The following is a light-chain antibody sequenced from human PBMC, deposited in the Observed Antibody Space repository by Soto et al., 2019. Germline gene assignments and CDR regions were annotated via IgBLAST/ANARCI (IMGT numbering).Light chain of an antibody. V-gene: IGKV1-17*01. CDR2: AAS. J-gene: IGKJ1*01. CDR3: LQHNTYPWT. Sequence: DIQMTQSPSSLSASVGDRVTITCRASLAIRIDLGWYQQKPGKAPKRLIYAASSLQSGVPSRFSGSGAGTEFTLTISSMQPEDFATYYWLQHNTYPWTFGQGAKVEIK. CDR1: LAIRID.